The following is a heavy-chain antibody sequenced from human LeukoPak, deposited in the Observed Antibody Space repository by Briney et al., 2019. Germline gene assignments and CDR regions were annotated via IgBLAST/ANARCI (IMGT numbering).Heavy chain of an antibody. D-gene: IGHD3-10*01. CDR2: IYYSGST. V-gene: IGHV4-59*01. CDR3: ARAPYGSGFDY. CDR1: GGSFSGYY. Sequence: SETLSLTCAVYGGSFSGYYWSWIRQPPGKGLEWIGYIYYSGSTNYNPSLKSRVTISVDTSKNQFSLKLSSVTAADTAVYYCARAPYGSGFDYWGQGTLVTVSS. J-gene: IGHJ4*02.